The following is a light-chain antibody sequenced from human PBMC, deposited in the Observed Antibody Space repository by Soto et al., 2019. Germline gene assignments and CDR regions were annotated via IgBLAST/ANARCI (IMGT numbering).Light chain of an antibody. J-gene: IGKJ5*01. CDR3: KQRSNWPRIT. Sequence: EIVLTQSPATLLLSREERATLSCRASQSVSSYLAWYQQKPGQAPRLLIYDASNRATGIPARFSGSGSGTDFTLTISSLEPEDFAVYYCKQRSNWPRITFGQGTRLEIK. CDR2: DAS. V-gene: IGKV3-11*01. CDR1: QSVSSY.